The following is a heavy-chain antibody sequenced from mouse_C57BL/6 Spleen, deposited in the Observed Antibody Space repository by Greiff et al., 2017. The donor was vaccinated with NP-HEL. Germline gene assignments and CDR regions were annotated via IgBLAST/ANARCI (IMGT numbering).Heavy chain of an antibody. Sequence: VQLKQSGAELVRPGASVKLSCTASGFNIKDSYMHWVKQRPEQGLEWLGRIDPEDGDTEYAPKFQGTATMTADTSYNTAYLQLSSLTSKNTAVEYGTDYGSSPNNFDYWGQGTTLTVSS. J-gene: IGHJ2*01. D-gene: IGHD1-1*01. CDR1: GFNIKDSY. V-gene: IGHV14-1*01. CDR3: TDYGSSPNNFDY. CDR2: IDPEDGDT.